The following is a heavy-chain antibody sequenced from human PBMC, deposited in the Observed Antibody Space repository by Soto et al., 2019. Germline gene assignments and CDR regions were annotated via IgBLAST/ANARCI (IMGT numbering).Heavy chain of an antibody. D-gene: IGHD1-26*01. J-gene: IGHJ4*02. V-gene: IGHV3-33*01. CDR1: GFSFSTYG. CDR2: IWYDGSHK. Sequence: QVQLVESGGGVVQPGRSLRLSCAASGFSFSTYGMHWVRQAPGTGLEWVAVIWYDGSHKDYADSVKGGFTISRDNSKNTLYLQMNSLRVEDTAVYYCARAVGPFDYWGQGTLVAVSS. CDR3: ARAVGPFDY.